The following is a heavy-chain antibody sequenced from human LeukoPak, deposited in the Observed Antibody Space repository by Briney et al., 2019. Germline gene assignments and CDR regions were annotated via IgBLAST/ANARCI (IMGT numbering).Heavy chain of an antibody. J-gene: IGHJ4*02. CDR3: ASYDLWSGYSYYFDY. V-gene: IGHV3-48*03. Sequence: GASLRLSCKASGFTFTSYEMNWVRQAPGKGLEWISYISSYSSTIYYADSVKGRFTMSRDNAKNSLYLQMNSLKADDTAVYYCASYDLWSGYSYYFDYWGQGTLVTVSS. CDR2: ISSYSSTI. CDR1: GFTFTSYE. D-gene: IGHD3-3*01.